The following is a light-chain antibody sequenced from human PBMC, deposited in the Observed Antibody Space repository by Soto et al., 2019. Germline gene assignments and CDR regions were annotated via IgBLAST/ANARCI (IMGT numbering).Light chain of an antibody. Sequence: QSVLTQPASVSGSPGQSITISCTGTSSDVGGYNYVSWYQQHPGKAPKLMIFDVSNRPSGVSNRLSGSKSGNTASLTISGLQAEDEADYYCTSYTRYSTLVFGGGTKLTVL. CDR3: TSYTRYSTLV. CDR1: SSDVGGYNY. CDR2: DVS. J-gene: IGLJ2*01. V-gene: IGLV2-14*01.